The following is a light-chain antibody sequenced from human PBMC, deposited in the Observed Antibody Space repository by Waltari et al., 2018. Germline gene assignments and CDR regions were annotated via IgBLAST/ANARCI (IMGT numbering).Light chain of an antibody. V-gene: IGLV7-43*01. Sequence: VLTQEPSVPVSPGGTVTLTCASTTGVVTPSNYPHWFQQKPGQSPTTLIYDTDKRHSWTPARFSGSLLGGKAALTLSNVQPEDEADYYCSLYYGDARWVFGGGTKLTVL. CDR2: DTD. J-gene: IGLJ3*02. CDR3: SLYYGDARWV. CDR1: TGVVTPSNY.